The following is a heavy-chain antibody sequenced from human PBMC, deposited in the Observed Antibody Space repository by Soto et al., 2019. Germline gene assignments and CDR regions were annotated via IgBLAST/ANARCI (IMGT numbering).Heavy chain of an antibody. Sequence: ASVKVSCKASGYTFTSYAMHWVRQPPGQRREWMGWINAGNGNTKYSQKFQDRVTITTDKSASTAYMELSSLRSEDTALYYCASAHVVAAPFDYWGQGTLVTVSS. J-gene: IGHJ4*02. CDR3: ASAHVVAAPFDY. CDR2: INAGNGNT. D-gene: IGHD2-15*01. V-gene: IGHV1-3*01. CDR1: GYTFTSYA.